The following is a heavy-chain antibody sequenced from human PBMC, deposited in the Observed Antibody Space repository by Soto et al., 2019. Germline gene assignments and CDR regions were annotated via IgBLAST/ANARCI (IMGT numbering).Heavy chain of an antibody. CDR3: ARDRGSELGGTFDP. J-gene: IGHJ5*02. Sequence: QVQLVQSGAEVKKPGSSVKVSCKASGGTFSSYAISWVRQAPGQGLEWMGGIIPIFGTANYAQKFQGGVRITGDKSTGTAYMELSSLRSEDTAVYYCARDRGSELGGTFDPWGQGTLVTVSS. CDR2: IIPIFGTA. D-gene: IGHD1-26*01. V-gene: IGHV1-69*06. CDR1: GGTFSSYA.